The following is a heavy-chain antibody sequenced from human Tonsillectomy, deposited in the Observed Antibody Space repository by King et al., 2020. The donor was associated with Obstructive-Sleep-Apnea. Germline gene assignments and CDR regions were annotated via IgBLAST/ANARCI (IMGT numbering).Heavy chain of an antibody. J-gene: IGHJ6*02. CDR3: ARATAMEYYYYGMDV. D-gene: IGHD2-21*02. CDR1: GYTFTSYG. CDR2: ISAYNGNT. Sequence: QLVQSGAEVKKPGASVKVFCKASGYTFTSYGISWVRQAPGQGLEWMGWISAYNGNTNYAQKLQGRVTMTTDTSTSTAYMELRGLRSDDTAVYYCARATAMEYYYYGMDVWGQGTTVTVSS. V-gene: IGHV1-18*01.